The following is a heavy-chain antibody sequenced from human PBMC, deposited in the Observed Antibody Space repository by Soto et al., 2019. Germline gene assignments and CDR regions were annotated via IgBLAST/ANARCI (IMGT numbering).Heavy chain of an antibody. CDR2: ISSGASNS. V-gene: IGHV3-23*01. J-gene: IGHJ3*02. CDR3: AKRPTSTGFGDPFDI. Sequence: GGSLRPSCAASGFTFSTYAMSWVRQAPGKGLEWVSTISSGASNSYNTDSVKGRFTISRDNSKNTLYLQMNSLRAEDTAIYYCAKRPTSTGFGDPFDIWGQGTMVTVSS. CDR1: GFTFSTYA. D-gene: IGHD3-10*01.